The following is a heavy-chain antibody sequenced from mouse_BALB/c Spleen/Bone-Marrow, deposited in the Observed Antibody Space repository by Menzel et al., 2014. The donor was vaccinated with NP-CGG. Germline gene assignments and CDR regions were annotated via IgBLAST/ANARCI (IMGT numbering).Heavy chain of an antibody. Sequence: VQLVESGPGLVAPSQSLSITCTVSGFSLTSYGVHWVRQPPGKGLEWLGVIWAGGSTNYNSALMSRLSISKDNSKSQVFLKMSSLQTDDTAMYYCARDRGDYVFAYWGQGTLVTVSA. D-gene: IGHD2-4*01. CDR2: IWAGGST. CDR1: GFSLTSYG. J-gene: IGHJ3*01. CDR3: ARDRGDYVFAY. V-gene: IGHV2-9*02.